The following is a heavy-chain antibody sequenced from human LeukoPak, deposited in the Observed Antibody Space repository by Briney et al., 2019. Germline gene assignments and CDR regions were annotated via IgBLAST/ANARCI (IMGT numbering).Heavy chain of an antibody. J-gene: IGHJ6*03. Sequence: GASVKVSCKASGGTFSSYAISWVRQAPGQGLEWMGGIIPIFGTANYAQKFQGRVTITTDESTSTAYMELCSLRSEDTAVYYCARDRIAAAGRIHYYYYMDVWGKGTTVTVSS. CDR1: GGTFSSYA. D-gene: IGHD6-13*01. V-gene: IGHV1-69*05. CDR3: ARDRIAAAGRIHYYYYMDV. CDR2: IIPIFGTA.